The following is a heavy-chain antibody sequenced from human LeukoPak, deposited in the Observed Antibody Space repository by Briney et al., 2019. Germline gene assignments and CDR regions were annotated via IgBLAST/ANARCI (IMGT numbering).Heavy chain of an antibody. V-gene: IGHV3-53*01. CDR1: GFTVSSNY. Sequence: GGSLRLSCAASGFTVSSNYMSWVRQAPGKGLEWVSVIYSGGSTYYADSVKGRFTISRDNSKNTLYLQMNSLRVEDTAVYYCATAQWLVADYWGQGTLVTVSS. CDR2: IYSGGST. J-gene: IGHJ4*02. CDR3: ATAQWLVADY. D-gene: IGHD6-19*01.